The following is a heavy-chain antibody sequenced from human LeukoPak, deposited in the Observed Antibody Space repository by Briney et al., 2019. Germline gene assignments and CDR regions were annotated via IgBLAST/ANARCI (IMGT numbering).Heavy chain of an antibody. J-gene: IGHJ5*02. CDR2: IIPIFGTA. D-gene: IGHD6-19*01. CDR3: AREWEAVVGTCWFDP. Sequence: SVKVSCKASGGTFSSYAISWVRQAPGQGLEWMGGIIPIFGTANYAQKFQGRVTITADESTSTAYMELSSLRSEDTAVYYCAREWEAVVGTCWFDPWGQGTLVTVSS. CDR1: GGTFSSYA. V-gene: IGHV1-69*01.